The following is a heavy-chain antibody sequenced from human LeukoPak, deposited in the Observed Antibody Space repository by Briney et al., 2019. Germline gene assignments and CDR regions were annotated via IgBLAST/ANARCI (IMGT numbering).Heavy chain of an antibody. V-gene: IGHV3-21*01. CDR3: ARVTRATIVVAGFDY. D-gene: IGHD2-21*01. Sequence: GGSLRLSCAASGFTFSSYSMNWVRQAPGKGLEWVSSISSSSSYIYYADSVKGRFTISRDNAKNSLYLQMNSLRAEDTAVYYCARVTRATIVVAGFDYWGQGTLVTVSS. CDR2: ISSSSSYI. J-gene: IGHJ4*02. CDR1: GFTFSSYS.